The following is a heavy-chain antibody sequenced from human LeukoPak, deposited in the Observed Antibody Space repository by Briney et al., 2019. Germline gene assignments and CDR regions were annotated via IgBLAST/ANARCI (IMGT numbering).Heavy chain of an antibody. CDR1: GFTFSNAW. CDR2: IKSKTDGVTT. J-gene: IGHJ4*02. D-gene: IGHD3-16*02. CDR3: TTGIMIYDYVWGSYRYTEDFDY. Sequence: GGSLRLSCAASGFTFSNAWMNWVRQAPGKGLEWVGRIKSKTDGVTTDYAAPVKGRFTISRDDSKNTLYLQMNSLKTEDTAVYYCTTGIMIYDYVWGSYRYTEDFDYWGQGTLVTVSS. V-gene: IGHV3-15*07.